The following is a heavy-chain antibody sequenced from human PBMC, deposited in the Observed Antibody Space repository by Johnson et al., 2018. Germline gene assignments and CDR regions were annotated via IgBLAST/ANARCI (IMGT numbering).Heavy chain of an antibody. CDR2: INSDGSST. J-gene: IGHJ6*03. CDR3: ARVILEIAAAGRDYYMDV. D-gene: IGHD6-13*01. Sequence: AQLQESGGGLVQXGGSLRLXCAASGFTFSSYWMHWVRQAPGTGLVWVSRINSDGSSTRYADAVQGRVTISRDNAKNTLYLQMNSLRAERTALYYCARVILEIAAAGRDYYMDVWGKGTTVTVSS. V-gene: IGHV3-74*01. CDR1: GFTFSSYW.